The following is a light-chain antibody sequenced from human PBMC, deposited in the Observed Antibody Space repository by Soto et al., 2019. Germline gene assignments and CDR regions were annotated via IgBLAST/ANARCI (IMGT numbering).Light chain of an antibody. V-gene: IGKV1-5*03. J-gene: IGKJ1*01. CDR3: QQYNNYPWT. CDR2: QAS. Sequence: DIQMTQSPSTLSASVGDRVTITCRASQSISMYLAWFQQKPGKAPKFLIYQASTLERGVPSRFSGSGSGTEFTLTISSLQPDEFSAYYCQQYNNYPWTCGQGTTVEIK. CDR1: QSISMY.